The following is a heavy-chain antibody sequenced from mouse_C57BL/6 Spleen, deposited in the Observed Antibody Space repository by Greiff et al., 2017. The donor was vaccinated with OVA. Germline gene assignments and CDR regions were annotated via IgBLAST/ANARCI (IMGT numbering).Heavy chain of an antibody. D-gene: IGHD1-1*01. CDR1: GYAFSSSC. J-gene: IGHJ1*03. CDR3: ARRGGSSWYFDV. V-gene: IGHV1-82*01. Sequence: VQLQQSGPELVKPGASVKISCKASGYAFSSSCMNWVKQRPGKGLEWIGRIYPGDGDTNYNGKFKGKATLTADKSSSTAYMQLSSLTSEDSAVYCCARRGGSSWYFDVWGTGTTVTVSS. CDR2: IYPGDGDT.